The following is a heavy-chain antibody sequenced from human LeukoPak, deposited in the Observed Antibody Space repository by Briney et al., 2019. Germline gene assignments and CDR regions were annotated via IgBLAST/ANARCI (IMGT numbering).Heavy chain of an antibody. Sequence: GGSLRLSCAASGFTFSSYAMSWVRQAPGKGLEWVANIKPDGSEEVYVDSVKGRFTISRDNSQNSLYLQMSSLRADDTAVYYCARDPYNGGGYGAFDIWGRGTVVTVSS. J-gene: IGHJ3*02. CDR1: GFTFSSYA. CDR2: IKPDGSEE. D-gene: IGHD3-22*01. V-gene: IGHV3-7*01. CDR3: ARDPYNGGGYGAFDI.